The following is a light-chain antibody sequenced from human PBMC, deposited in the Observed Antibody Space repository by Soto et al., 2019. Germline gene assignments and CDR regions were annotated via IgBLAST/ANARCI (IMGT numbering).Light chain of an antibody. Sequence: QSVLTQPPSVSGTPGHRVTISCSGSISNIGSNYVYWFQQFPGTAPKVLSNRNNQRPSGVPDRFSGSKSGTSASLAISGLRSEDEAEYYCAAWDDTVRSYVFGTGTKRTVL. CDR3: AAWDDTVRSYV. CDR1: ISNIGSNY. J-gene: IGLJ1*01. CDR2: RNN. V-gene: IGLV1-47*01.